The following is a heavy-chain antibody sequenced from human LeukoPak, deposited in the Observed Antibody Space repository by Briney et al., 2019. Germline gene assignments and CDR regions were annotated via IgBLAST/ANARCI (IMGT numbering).Heavy chain of an antibody. J-gene: IGHJ4*02. CDR2: IHYTGAT. Sequence: SETLSLTCAVYGGSISGYYWSWIRQPPGKGLEGVGEIHYTGATSYSPSLKSRATISIDASKYQFSLKLNSVTAADTAVYYCARGNILTGYCFDYWGQGSLVTVSS. CDR3: ARGNILTGYCFDY. D-gene: IGHD3-9*01. CDR1: GGSISGYY. V-gene: IGHV4-34*01.